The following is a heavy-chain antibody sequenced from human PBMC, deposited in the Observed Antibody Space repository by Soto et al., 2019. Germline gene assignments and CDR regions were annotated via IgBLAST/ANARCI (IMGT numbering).Heavy chain of an antibody. CDR2: IKHDTSEA. CDR1: GCKFSDYW. V-gene: IGHV3-7*03. D-gene: IGHD3-16*02. J-gene: IGHJ4*02. Sequence: DVQLVESGGGLVQPGRSLRLSCAASGCKFSDYWMSWVRQAPGKGLEWVGNIKHDTSEAHYADSVKGRFTITRDNIKNFLFLQVNGVRSDDTASYYCARDGLLFSGPYRPSRFDYWGLGTLVTVSS. CDR3: ARDGLLFSGPYRPSRFDY.